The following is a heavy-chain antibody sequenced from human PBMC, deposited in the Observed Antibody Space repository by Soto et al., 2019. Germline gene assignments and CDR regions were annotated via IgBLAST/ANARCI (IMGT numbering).Heavy chain of an antibody. D-gene: IGHD3-3*01. CDR1: GYPVTAYY. J-gene: IGHJ3*02. CDR2: INPATGAA. Sequence: QLHLVQSGAVVKKPGASVTVSCSASGYPVTAYYMHWVRQAPGRGLEWMGGINPATGAAKYTQTFQGRGTMTRGTSTSTVFMELRGLTSEDTAVFYCARGGGVGVAGSAAFDMWGQGTLVTVSS. V-gene: IGHV1-2*02. CDR3: ARGGGVGVAGSAAFDM.